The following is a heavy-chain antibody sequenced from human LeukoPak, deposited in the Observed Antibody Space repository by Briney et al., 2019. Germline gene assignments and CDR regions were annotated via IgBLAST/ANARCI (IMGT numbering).Heavy chain of an antibody. CDR2: IKQDGSEK. D-gene: IGHD6-6*01. CDR3: ARVLQGSSSSEAYYYYMDV. J-gene: IGHJ6*03. V-gene: IGHV3-7*01. Sequence: GGSLRLSCAASGFTFSSYWMSWVRQAPGKGLEWVANIKQDGSEKYYVDSVKGRFTISRDNAKNSLYLQMNSLRAEDTAVYYCARVLQGSSSSEAYYYYMDVWGKGTTVTVSS. CDR1: GFTFSSYW.